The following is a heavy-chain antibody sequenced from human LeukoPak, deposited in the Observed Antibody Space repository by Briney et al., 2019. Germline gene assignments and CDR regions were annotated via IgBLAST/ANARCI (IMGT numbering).Heavy chain of an antibody. CDR2: ISSTSSYT. V-gene: IGHV3-11*03. Sequence: GGSLRLSCAASGFTFSDYYMSWIRQAPGKGLEWVSYISSTSSYTNYADSVKGRFTISRDNAKNSLHLQMNSLRTEDTAVYYCARSYGWLPGGMWGQGTLVTVSS. J-gene: IGHJ4*02. D-gene: IGHD5-12*01. CDR1: GFTFSDYY. CDR3: ARSYGWLPGGM.